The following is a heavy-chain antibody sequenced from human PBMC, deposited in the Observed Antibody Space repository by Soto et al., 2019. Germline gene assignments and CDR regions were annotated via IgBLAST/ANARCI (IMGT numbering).Heavy chain of an antibody. D-gene: IGHD3-22*01. CDR1: RGSIRSSSYY. CDR2: IYYSGST. Sequence: SETLSLTCTVSRGSIRSSSYYWGWIRQPPVKGLEWIGSIYYSGSTYYNPSLKSRVTISVDTSKNQFSLKLSSVTAADTAVYYCASAFPYYYDSSGYYPFDYWGQGTLVTV. V-gene: IGHV4-39*01. J-gene: IGHJ4*02. CDR3: ASAFPYYYDSSGYYPFDY.